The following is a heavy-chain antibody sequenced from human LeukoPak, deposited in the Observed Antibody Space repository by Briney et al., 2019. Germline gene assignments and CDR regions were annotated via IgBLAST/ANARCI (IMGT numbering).Heavy chain of an antibody. CDR1: GGSISSGGYY. CDR3: ARDFAARQGRFDP. J-gene: IGHJ5*02. V-gene: IGHV4-31*03. Sequence: SETLSLTCTVSGGSISSGGYYWSWLRQHPGKGLEWIGYIYYSGSTYYNPSLKSRVTISVDTSKNQFSLKLSSVTAADTAVYYCARDFAARQGRFDPWGQGTLVTVSS. D-gene: IGHD6-6*01. CDR2: IYYSGST.